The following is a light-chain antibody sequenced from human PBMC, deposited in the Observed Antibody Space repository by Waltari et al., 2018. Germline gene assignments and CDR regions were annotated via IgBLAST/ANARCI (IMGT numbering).Light chain of an antibody. CDR3: QQSYRTPPLT. CDR2: ATS. CDR1: QSISGY. V-gene: IGKV1-39*01. J-gene: IGKJ4*01. Sequence: DIQMTQSPSSLSASVGDRVTITCRASQSISGYLNWYQQKQGKAPKVLIDATSSLQSGVPSRFSGSGSGTDFTLTISSLQPEDFATYYCQQSYRTPPLTFGGGTKVEIK.